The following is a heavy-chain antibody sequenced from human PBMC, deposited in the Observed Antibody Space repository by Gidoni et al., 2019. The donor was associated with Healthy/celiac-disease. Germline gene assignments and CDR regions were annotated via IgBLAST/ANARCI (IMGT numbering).Heavy chain of an antibody. V-gene: IGHV4-61*02. CDR2: IYTSGST. J-gene: IGHJ6*03. Sequence: QVQLQESGPGLVKPSQTLSLTCTVSGGSISSGRYYWSWIRQPAGKGLEWIGRIYTSGSTNYNPSLKSRVTISVDTSKNQFSLKLSSVTAADTAVYYCASENRITIFGVVTPPYYYYYMDVWGKGTTVTVSS. D-gene: IGHD3-3*01. CDR3: ASENRITIFGVVTPPYYYYYMDV. CDR1: GGSISSGRYY.